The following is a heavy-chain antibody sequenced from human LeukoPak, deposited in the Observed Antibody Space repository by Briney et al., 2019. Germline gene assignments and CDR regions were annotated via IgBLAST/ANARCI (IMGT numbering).Heavy chain of an antibody. J-gene: IGHJ4*02. CDR2: ITSSSSYI. V-gene: IGHV3-21*01. CDR1: GFTFSSYS. Sequence: GGSLRLSCAASGFTFSSYSMNWVRQAPGKGLEWVSSITSSSSYIYYADSVKGRFTISRDNAKKSVCLQMNSLRAEDTAVYYCARGSTYSSGWYTGFDYWGQGSLVTVSS. CDR3: ARGSTYSSGWYTGFDY. D-gene: IGHD6-19*01.